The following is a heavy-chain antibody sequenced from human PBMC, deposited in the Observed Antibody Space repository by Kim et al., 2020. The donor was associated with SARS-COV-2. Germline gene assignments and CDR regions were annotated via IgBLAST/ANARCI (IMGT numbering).Heavy chain of an antibody. CDR3: ATDLAQWLASRYFYGMDV. D-gene: IGHD6-19*01. Sequence: GGSLRLSCAASGFTFRNYALHWVRQAPGKGLEWVAVISYDGSNKYYADSVKGRFTISRDNSKDTHYLHMNSLRIDDTALYYFATDLAQWLASRYFYGMDVWGPGTTVTVSS. CDR2: ISYDGSNK. V-gene: IGHV3-30*04. CDR1: GFTFRNYA. J-gene: IGHJ6*02.